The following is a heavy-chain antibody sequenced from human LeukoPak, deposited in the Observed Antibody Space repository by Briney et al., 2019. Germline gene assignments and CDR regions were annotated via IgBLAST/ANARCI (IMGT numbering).Heavy chain of an antibody. CDR1: GFTFSSYW. CDR2: IKQDGSEK. D-gene: IGHD3-10*01. J-gene: IGHJ4*02. V-gene: IGHV3-7*01. Sequence: GGSLRLSRAASGFTFSSYWMSWVRQAPGKGLEWVANIKQDGSEKYYVDSVKGRFTISRDNAKNSLYLQMNSLRAEDTAVYYCARGLLWFGESGKVDYWGQGTLVTVSS. CDR3: ARGLLWFGESGKVDY.